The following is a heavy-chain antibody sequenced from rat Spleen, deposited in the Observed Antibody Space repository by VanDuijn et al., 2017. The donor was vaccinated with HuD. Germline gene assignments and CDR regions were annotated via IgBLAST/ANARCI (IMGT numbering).Heavy chain of an antibody. CDR1: GFTFSDYD. CDR3: ARVRGRRFDY. V-gene: IGHV5-7*01. D-gene: IGHD4-3*01. J-gene: IGHJ2*01. Sequence: EVQVVESGGGLVQPGRSMKLSCAASGFTFSDYDLAWVRQAPPRGLEWVATISYDGSSTYYRDSVKGRFTISRDNAKSTLYLQMDSLRSEDTATYYCARVRGRRFDYWGQGVMVTVSS. CDR2: ISYDGSST.